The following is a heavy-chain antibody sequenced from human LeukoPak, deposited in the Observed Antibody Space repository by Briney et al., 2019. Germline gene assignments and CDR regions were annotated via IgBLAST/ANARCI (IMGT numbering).Heavy chain of an antibody. Sequence: ASVKVSCKASGGTFSSYAISWVRQAPGQGREWMGGIIPIFGTANYAQKFQGRVTITTDESTSTAYMELSSLRSEDTAVYYCARDSVLYGGSYFDYWGQGTLVTVSS. D-gene: IGHD4-23*01. CDR1: GGTFSSYA. CDR2: IIPIFGTA. J-gene: IGHJ4*02. CDR3: ARDSVLYGGSYFDY. V-gene: IGHV1-69*05.